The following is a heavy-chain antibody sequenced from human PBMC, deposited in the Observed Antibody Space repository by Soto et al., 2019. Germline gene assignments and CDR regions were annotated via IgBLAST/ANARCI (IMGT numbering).Heavy chain of an antibody. CDR2: VSYHGTNK. D-gene: IGHD3-22*01. CDR1: GFTFSSYG. CDR3: ARGLPYDSSGYFFDY. Sequence: LRLSCAASGFTFSSYGMHWVRQAPGKGPEWVALVSYHGTNKYYGDSVNGRFTISRDNSKNTLYLQMNSLRAEDTAVYYCARGLPYDSSGYFFDYWGQGTLVTVSS. V-gene: IGHV3-30*03. J-gene: IGHJ4*02.